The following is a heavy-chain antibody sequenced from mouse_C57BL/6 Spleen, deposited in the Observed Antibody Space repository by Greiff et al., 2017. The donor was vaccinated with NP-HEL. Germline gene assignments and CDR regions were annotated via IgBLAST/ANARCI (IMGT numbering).Heavy chain of an antibody. D-gene: IGHD2-4*01. V-gene: IGHV1-82*01. J-gene: IGHJ2*01. CDR1: GYAFSSSW. Sequence: VQLQQSGPELVKPGASVKISCKASGYAFSSSWMNWVKQRPGKGLEWIGRIYPGDGDTNYNGKFKGKATLTADKSSSTAYMQLSSLTSEDSAVYFCARKLDYDGRYFDYWGQGTTLTVSS. CDR2: IYPGDGDT. CDR3: ARKLDYDGRYFDY.